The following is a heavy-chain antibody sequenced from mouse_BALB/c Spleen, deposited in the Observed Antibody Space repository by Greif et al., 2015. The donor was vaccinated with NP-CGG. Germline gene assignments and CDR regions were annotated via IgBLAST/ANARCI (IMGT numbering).Heavy chain of an antibody. J-gene: IGHJ4*01. Sequence: VKVVESGAELAKPGASVKMSCKASGYTFTSYWMHWVKQRPGQGLEWIGYINPSTGYTEYNQKFKDKATLTADKSSSTAYMQLSSLTSEDSAVYYCARYDGYPYYAMDYWGQGTSVTVSS. V-gene: IGHV1-7*01. CDR3: ARYDGYPYYAMDY. CDR1: GYTFTSYW. CDR2: INPSTGYT. D-gene: IGHD2-3*01.